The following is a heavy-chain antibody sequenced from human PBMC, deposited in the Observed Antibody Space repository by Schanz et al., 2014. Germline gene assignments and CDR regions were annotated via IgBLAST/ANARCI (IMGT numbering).Heavy chain of an antibody. J-gene: IGHJ5*01. CDR3: AKWEDIVPEPEPMRGWFDS. Sequence: EVRLVESGGGLVQPGGSLRLSCVASGFNFYTSAMTWVRQAPGKGLEWVSVISARVEVSKYSDSVKGRFIVSRDNSRATLFLQMDSLRAADTAFYYCAKWEDIVPEPEPMRGWFDSWGQGILVTVSS. V-gene: IGHV3-23*04. D-gene: IGHD2-8*01. CDR1: GFNFYTSA. CDR2: ISARVEVS.